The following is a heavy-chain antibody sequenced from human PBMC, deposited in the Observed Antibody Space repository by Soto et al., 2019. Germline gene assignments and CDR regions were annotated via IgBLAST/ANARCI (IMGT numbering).Heavy chain of an antibody. V-gene: IGHV4-34*01. J-gene: IGHJ4*02. CDR2: INHSGST. Sequence: SETLSLTCAVYGGSFSGYYWSWIRQPPGKGLEWIGEINHSGSTNYNPSLKSRVTISVDTSKNQFSLKLSSVTAADTAVYYCARGGPGVVVITTFDYWGQGTLVTVSS. CDR3: ARGGPGVVVITTFDY. D-gene: IGHD3-22*01. CDR1: GGSFSGYY.